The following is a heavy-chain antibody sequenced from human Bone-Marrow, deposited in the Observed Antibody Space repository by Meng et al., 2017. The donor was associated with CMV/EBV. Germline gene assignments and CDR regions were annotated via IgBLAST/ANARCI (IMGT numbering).Heavy chain of an antibody. CDR1: GYTFTSYY. Sequence: ASVKVSCKASGYTFTSYYMHWVRQAPGQGLEWMGIINPSGGSTSYAQKFQGRVTMTRDTSTSTVYMELSSLRSEDTAVYYCAREGVYCSSTSCYQYSSGWHAFGYWGQGTLVNVSS. J-gene: IGHJ4*02. D-gene: IGHD2-2*01. V-gene: IGHV1-46*01. CDR3: AREGVYCSSTSCYQYSSGWHAFGY. CDR2: INPSGGST.